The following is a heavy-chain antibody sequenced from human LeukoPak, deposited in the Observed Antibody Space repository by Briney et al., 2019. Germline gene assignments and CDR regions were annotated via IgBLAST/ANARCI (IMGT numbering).Heavy chain of an antibody. D-gene: IGHD6-6*01. Sequence: SETLSLTCAVPGGSISSGGYSWSWIRQPPGKGLEWIGYIYHSGSTYYNPSLKSRVTISVDRSKNQFSLKLSSVTAADTAVYYCAREARGAGGMDAWGQGTTVTVSS. CDR1: GGSISSGGYS. CDR3: AREARGAGGMDA. J-gene: IGHJ6*02. CDR2: IYHSGST. V-gene: IGHV4-30-2*01.